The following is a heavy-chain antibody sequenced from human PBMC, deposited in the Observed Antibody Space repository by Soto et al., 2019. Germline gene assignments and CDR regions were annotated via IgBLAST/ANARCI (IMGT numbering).Heavy chain of an antibody. CDR2: IYYSGST. D-gene: IGHD3-10*01. Sequence: SETLSLTCTVSGGSISSGDCYWSWIRQPPGKGLEWIGYIYYSGSTYYNPSLKSRVTISVDTSKNQFSLKLSSVTAADTAVYYCARKYYYGSGSLSPIYGMDVWGQGTTVTVSS. V-gene: IGHV4-30-4*01. J-gene: IGHJ6*02. CDR3: ARKYYYGSGSLSPIYGMDV. CDR1: GGSISSGDCY.